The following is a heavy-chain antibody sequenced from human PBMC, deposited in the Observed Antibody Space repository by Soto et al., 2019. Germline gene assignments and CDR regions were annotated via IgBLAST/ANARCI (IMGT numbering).Heavy chain of an antibody. Sequence: RASVKVSCKASGYTFTSYGITWVRQAPGQGLEWMGWTSAYNGNTNYAQKFQGRVTMTTDKSTNTVYMELRSLRSDDTAVYYCAYDNLTGYHDYWGQGTLVTVSS. CDR1: GYTFTSYG. CDR3: AYDNLTGYHDY. D-gene: IGHD3-9*01. V-gene: IGHV1-18*04. J-gene: IGHJ4*02. CDR2: TSAYNGNT.